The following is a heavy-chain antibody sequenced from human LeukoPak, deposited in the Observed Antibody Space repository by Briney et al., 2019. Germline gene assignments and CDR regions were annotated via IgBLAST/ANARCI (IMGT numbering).Heavy chain of an antibody. CDR1: GDTFSMYT. J-gene: IGHJ5*02. Sequence: SVKVSCKASGDTFSMYTFSWVRQAPGQGLEWMGRIIPIPDIANYPQKFQGRVTITADILTSTTYMELSSLRSDDTAVYYCARVKIGVVIPFDNWGQGTLVTVSS. CDR2: IIPIPDIA. D-gene: IGHD3-3*01. V-gene: IGHV1-69*02. CDR3: ARVKIGVVIPFDN.